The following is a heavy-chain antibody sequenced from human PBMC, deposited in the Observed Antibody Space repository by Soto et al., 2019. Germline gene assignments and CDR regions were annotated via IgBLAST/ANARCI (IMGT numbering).Heavy chain of an antibody. D-gene: IGHD3-3*02. J-gene: IGHJ4*02. Sequence: EVQLVESGGGLVKPGGSLRLSCAASGFTFSSYSMNWVRQAPGKGLEWVSSISSSSSYIYYADSVTGRFTISRDNAKNSLHLQMNRLRAEDKAVYYCARDLVSTPPDYWGQGTLVTVSS. CDR3: ARDLVSTPPDY. V-gene: IGHV3-21*01. CDR1: GFTFSSYS. CDR2: ISSSSSYI.